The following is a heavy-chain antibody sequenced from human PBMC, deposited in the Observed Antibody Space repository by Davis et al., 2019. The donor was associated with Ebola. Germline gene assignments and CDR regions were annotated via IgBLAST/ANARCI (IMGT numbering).Heavy chain of an antibody. Sequence: GESLKISCAASGFTFSSYGMHWVRQAPGKGLEWVAVISYDGSNKYYADSVKGRFTISRDNSKNTLYLQMNSLRAEDTAVYYCASFLPESYYWGQGTLVTVSS. CDR2: ISYDGSNK. CDR3: ASFLPESYY. D-gene: IGHD3-10*01. V-gene: IGHV3-30*19. CDR1: GFTFSSYG. J-gene: IGHJ4*02.